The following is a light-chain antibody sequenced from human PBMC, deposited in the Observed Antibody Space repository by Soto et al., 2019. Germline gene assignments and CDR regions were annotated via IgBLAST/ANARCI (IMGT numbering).Light chain of an antibody. Sequence: EIVLTQSPGTLSLSPGERATLSCRASQSVSSSYLAWYQQKPGQAPRLLIYGASSRATGIPDRFSGSGSGTDFTLTISRLEPEDVAVYYCQQYGSSPITVGPGTKVDIK. V-gene: IGKV3-20*01. CDR3: QQYGSSPIT. CDR1: QSVSSSY. J-gene: IGKJ3*01. CDR2: GAS.